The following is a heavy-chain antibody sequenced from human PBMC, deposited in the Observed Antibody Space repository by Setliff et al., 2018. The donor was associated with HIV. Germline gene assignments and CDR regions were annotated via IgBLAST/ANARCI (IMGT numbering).Heavy chain of an antibody. D-gene: IGHD3-22*01. V-gene: IGHV1-69*05. J-gene: IGHJ3*02. CDR1: GYIFLNSG. CDR3: ARSTYYYDSSGYYQNRLXXFDI. Sequence: SVKVSCKSSGYIFLNSGITWVRQAPGQGLEWMGGIIPIFGTASHAQKFQGRGTITTGEYTSTAYMELSSLRSEDTAVYYCARSTYYYDSSGYYQNRLXXFDIWGQGTMVTVSS. CDR2: IIPIFGTA.